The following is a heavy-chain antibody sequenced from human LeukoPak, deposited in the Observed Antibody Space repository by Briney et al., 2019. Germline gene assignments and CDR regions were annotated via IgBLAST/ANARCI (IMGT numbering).Heavy chain of an antibody. CDR1: GFTFTSSA. J-gene: IGHJ4*02. CDR2: IVVGSGNI. Sequence: ASVKVSCKASGFTFTSSAVQWVRQARGQRLEWIGWIVVGSGNINYAQKFQERVTITRDMSTSTAYMELSSLRSEDTAVYYCAASPDYYDSSGYSYYFDYWGQGTLVTVSS. CDR3: AASPDYYDSSGYSYYFDY. D-gene: IGHD3-22*01. V-gene: IGHV1-58*01.